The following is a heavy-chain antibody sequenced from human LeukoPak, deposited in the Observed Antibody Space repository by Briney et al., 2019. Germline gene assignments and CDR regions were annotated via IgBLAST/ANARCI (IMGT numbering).Heavy chain of an antibody. J-gene: IGHJ4*02. CDR2: ISSSSDYI. CDR1: GFTFSSYN. V-gene: IGHV3-21*01. Sequence: GGSLRLSCAASGFTFSSYNMNWVRQAPGKGLEWVSSISSSSDYIYYADSVKGRFTISRDNAKNSLYLQMNSLRAEDTAVYYCARGASGYDEYFDYWGQGTLVTVSS. D-gene: IGHD5-12*01. CDR3: ARGASGYDEYFDY.